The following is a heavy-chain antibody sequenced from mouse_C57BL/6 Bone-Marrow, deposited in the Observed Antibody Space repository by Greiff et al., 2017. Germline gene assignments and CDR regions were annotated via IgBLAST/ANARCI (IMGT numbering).Heavy chain of an antibody. CDR2: IDPSDSYT. CDR3: ARVPITTVVATDWYFEV. D-gene: IGHD1-1*01. CDR1: GYTFTSYW. J-gene: IGHJ1*03. V-gene: IGHV1-59*01. Sequence: VQLQQPGAELVRPGTSVKLSCKASGYTFTSYWMHWVKQRPGQGLEWIGVIDPSDSYTNYTQKFKGKATLTVDTSSSTAYMQLSSLTSEDSAVYYCARVPITTVVATDWYFEVWGTGTTVTVSS.